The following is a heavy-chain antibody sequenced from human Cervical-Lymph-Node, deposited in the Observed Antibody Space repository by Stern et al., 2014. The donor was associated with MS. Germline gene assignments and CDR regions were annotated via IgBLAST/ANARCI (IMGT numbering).Heavy chain of an antibody. J-gene: IGHJ4*02. CDR2: IHPYDSDP. Sequence: EVQLLESGAEVKKPGESLKISCKLSGYSFTIYYIAWVRQMPGKGLEWMGVIHPYDSDPTFSPSFQGQVTISADKSITTAYLQWSSLRASDTAMYYCARHVQGFDYWGQGTLVTVSS. V-gene: IGHV5-51*01. CDR1: GYSFTIYY. CDR3: ARHVQGFDY.